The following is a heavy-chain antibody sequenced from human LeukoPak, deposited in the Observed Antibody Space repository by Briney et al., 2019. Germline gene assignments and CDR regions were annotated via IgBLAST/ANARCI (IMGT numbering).Heavy chain of an antibody. Sequence: ASVKVSCKASGGTFSSYAISWVRQAPGQGLEWMGGIIPIFGTANYAQKFQGRVTITTDGSTSTAYMELSSLRSKDTAVYYCARDYRGYCSSTSCYENWFDPWGQGTLVTVSS. J-gene: IGHJ5*02. D-gene: IGHD2-2*01. CDR1: GGTFSSYA. V-gene: IGHV1-69*05. CDR3: ARDYRGYCSSTSCYENWFDP. CDR2: IIPIFGTA.